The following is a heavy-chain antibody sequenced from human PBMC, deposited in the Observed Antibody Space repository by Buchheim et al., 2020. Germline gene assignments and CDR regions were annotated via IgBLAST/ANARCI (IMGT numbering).Heavy chain of an antibody. V-gene: IGHV4-30-2*01. CDR3: ARGVTGYCSSTSCPTYYFDY. Sequence: QLQLQESGSGLVKPSQTLSLTCAVSGGSISSGGYSWSWIRQPPGKGLEWIGYIYHSGSTYYNPSLKGRVTISVDRSKNQFSLKLSSVTAADTAVYYCARGVTGYCSSTSCPTYYFDYWGQGTL. J-gene: IGHJ4*02. CDR2: IYHSGST. CDR1: GGSISSGGYS. D-gene: IGHD2-2*01.